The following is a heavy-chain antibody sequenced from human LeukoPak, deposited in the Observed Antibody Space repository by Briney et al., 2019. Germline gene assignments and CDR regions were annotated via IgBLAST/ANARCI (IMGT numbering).Heavy chain of an antibody. CDR3: ARSDRSGYYFDDS. V-gene: IGHV1-18*01. CDR1: GYTFTSSG. D-gene: IGHD3-22*01. CDR2: ISTHNGNT. Sequence: GASVKVSCKASGYTFTSSGISWVRQAPGQGLEWMGWISTHNGNTKYAQNLQGRVTMTTDTSTSTAYMELRSLRSDDTAVYYCARSDRSGYYFDDSWGQGTLVTVSS. J-gene: IGHJ4*02.